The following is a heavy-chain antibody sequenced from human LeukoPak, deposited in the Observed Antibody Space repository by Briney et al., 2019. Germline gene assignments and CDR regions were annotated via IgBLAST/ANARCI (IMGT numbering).Heavy chain of an antibody. CDR2: INPSGGST. CDR1: GYTFTSYY. Sequence: GASVKVSRHASGYTFTSYYMHWVRQAPGQGLEWMGIINPSGGSTSYAQKFQGRVTMTRDTSTSTVYMELSSLRSEDTAVYYCARDKGAVAAPGGYFDYWGQGTLVTVSS. D-gene: IGHD6-19*01. CDR3: ARDKGAVAAPGGYFDY. V-gene: IGHV1-46*01. J-gene: IGHJ4*02.